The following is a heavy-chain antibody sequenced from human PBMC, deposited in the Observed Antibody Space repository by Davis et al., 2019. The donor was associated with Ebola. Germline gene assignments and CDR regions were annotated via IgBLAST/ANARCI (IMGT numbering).Heavy chain of an antibody. CDR3: ARDPSAARGYYGMDV. J-gene: IGHJ6*02. CDR2: IGTAGDT. V-gene: IGHV3-13*01. D-gene: IGHD6-6*01. CDR1: GFTFSSYD. Sequence: GESLKISCAASGFTFSSYDMHWVRQATGKGLEWVSAIGTAGDTYYPGSVKGRFTISRENAKNSLYLQMNSLRAEDTAVYYCARDPSAARGYYGMDVWGQGTTVTVSS.